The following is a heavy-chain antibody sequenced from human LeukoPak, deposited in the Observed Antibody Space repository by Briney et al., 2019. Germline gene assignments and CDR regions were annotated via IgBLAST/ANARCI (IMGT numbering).Heavy chain of an antibody. J-gene: IGHJ4*02. CDR3: ASSGWPHELDY. CDR2: IYSGGST. Sequence: GGSLRLSCAASGFTVSSNYMSWVRQAPGKGLEWVSVIYSGGSTYYADSVKGRFTISRDNSKNTLYLQMNSLRAEDTAVYYCASSGWPHELDYWGQGTLVTVSS. CDR1: GFTVSSNY. V-gene: IGHV3-66*01. D-gene: IGHD6-19*01.